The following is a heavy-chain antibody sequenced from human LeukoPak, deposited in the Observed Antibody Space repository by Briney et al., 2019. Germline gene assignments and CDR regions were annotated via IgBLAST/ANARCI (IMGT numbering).Heavy chain of an antibody. D-gene: IGHD3-3*01. CDR3: ARGSRGFWSGYYVPPPLDY. J-gene: IGHJ4*02. Sequence: PSETLSLTCAVYGGSFSGYYWSWIRQPPGKGLEWIGEINHSGSTNYNPSLKSRVTISVDTSKNQFSLKLSSVTAADMAVYYCARGSRGFWSGYYVPPPLDYWGQGTLVTVSS. V-gene: IGHV4-34*01. CDR1: GGSFSGYY. CDR2: INHSGST.